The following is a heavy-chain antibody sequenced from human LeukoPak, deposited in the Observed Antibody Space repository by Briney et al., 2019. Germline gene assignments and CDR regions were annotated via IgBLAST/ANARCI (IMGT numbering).Heavy chain of an antibody. CDR2: INPTGTGT. V-gene: IGHV1-46*01. CDR3: AREESGGYFDY. CDR1: GYTFANYY. J-gene: IGHJ4*02. D-gene: IGHD2-8*02. Sequence: ASVKVSCKASGYTFANYYMHWVRQAPGQGLEWIGLINPTGTGTNYAQKFRGRVTMTRDTSTTTVYMELSSLRSEDTAVYYCAREESGGYFDYWGQGTLVAVSS.